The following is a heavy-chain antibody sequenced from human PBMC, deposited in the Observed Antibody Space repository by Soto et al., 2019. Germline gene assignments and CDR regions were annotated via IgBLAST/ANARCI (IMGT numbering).Heavy chain of an antibody. Sequence: QVQLQESGPGLVKPSETLSLTCRVSGGSINSYWWSWIRHPAGKGLEWIGRVYSSGTTDYNPSVNSRATLSVETVKKQFSLKLSSVTAADTAVYYCARDIGSYAYGEGYWGQGIHVTVSS. CDR1: GGSINSYW. V-gene: IGHV4-4*07. CDR3: ARDIGSYAYGEGY. CDR2: VYSSGTT. J-gene: IGHJ4*02. D-gene: IGHD3-10*01.